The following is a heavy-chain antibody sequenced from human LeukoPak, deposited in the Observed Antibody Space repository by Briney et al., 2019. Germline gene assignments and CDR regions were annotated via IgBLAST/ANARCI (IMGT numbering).Heavy chain of an antibody. CDR2: ISYDGSNK. CDR3: ARSGTAMALDY. CDR1: GFTFSSYA. V-gene: IGHV3-30-3*01. D-gene: IGHD5-18*01. J-gene: IGHJ4*02. Sequence: GGSLRLSCAASGFTFSSYAMHWVRQAPGKGLEWVAVISYDGSNKYYADSVKGRFTISRDNSKNTLYLQMNSLRAEDTAVYYCARSGTAMALDYWGQGTLVTVSS.